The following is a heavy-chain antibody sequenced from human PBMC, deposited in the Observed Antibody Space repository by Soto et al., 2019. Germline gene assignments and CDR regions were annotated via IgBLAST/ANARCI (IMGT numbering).Heavy chain of an antibody. Sequence: ASVKVSCKASGYTFTSYGISWVRQAPGQGLEWMGWISAYNGNTNYAQKLQGRVTMTTDTSTSTAYMELRSLRSDDTAVYYCARNVAAAGTLSYNWFDPWGQGTLVTVSS. V-gene: IGHV1-18*01. CDR3: ARNVAAAGTLSYNWFDP. CDR2: ISAYNGNT. J-gene: IGHJ5*02. D-gene: IGHD6-13*01. CDR1: GYTFTSYG.